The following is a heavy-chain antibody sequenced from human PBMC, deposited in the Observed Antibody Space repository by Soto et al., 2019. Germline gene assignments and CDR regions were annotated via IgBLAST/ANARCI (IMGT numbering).Heavy chain of an antibody. J-gene: IGHJ4*02. CDR2: IWYDGSNK. Sequence: QVQLVESGGGVVQPGRSLRLSCAASGYTFSSYGMHWVRQAPGKGLEWVAVIWYDGSNKYYVDSVKGRFTISRDNSKNTLYLQMNSLSAEDTAVYYCARDSGTGMEELAYWGQGTLVTVSS. CDR3: ARDSGTGMEELAY. CDR1: GYTFSSYG. V-gene: IGHV3-33*01. D-gene: IGHD5-18*01.